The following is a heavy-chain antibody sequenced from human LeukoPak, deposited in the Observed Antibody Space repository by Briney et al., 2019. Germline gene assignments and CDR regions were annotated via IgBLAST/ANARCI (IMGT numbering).Heavy chain of an antibody. D-gene: IGHD6-6*01. CDR2: IIPILGIA. Sequence: ASVKVSCKASGGTFSSYAIRWVRQAPGQGLEWMGRIIPILGIANYAQKFQGRVTIAADKSTSTAYMELSSLRSEDTAVYYCARGSSSPPTYYYYGMDVWGQGTTVTVSS. CDR3: ARGSSSPPTYYYYGMDV. CDR1: GGTFSSYA. V-gene: IGHV1-69*04. J-gene: IGHJ6*02.